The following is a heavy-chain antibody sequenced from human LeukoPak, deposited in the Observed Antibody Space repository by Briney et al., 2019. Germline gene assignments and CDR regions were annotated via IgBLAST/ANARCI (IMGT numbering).Heavy chain of an antibody. CDR2: IYYSGST. CDR1: GGSISSGSYY. D-gene: IGHD2-2*01. J-gene: IGHJ4*02. Sequence: SSETLSLTCTVSGGSISSGSYYWSWIRQPAGKGLEWIGYIYYSGSTYYNPSLKSRVTISVDTSKNQFSLKLSSVTAADTAVYYCARELGYCSSTSCYPDYWGQGTLVTVSS. CDR3: ARELGYCSSTSCYPDY. V-gene: IGHV4-30-4*08.